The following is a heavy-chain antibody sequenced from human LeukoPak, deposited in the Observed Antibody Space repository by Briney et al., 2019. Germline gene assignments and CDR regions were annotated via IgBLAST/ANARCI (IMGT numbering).Heavy chain of an antibody. CDR3: ARALCSGGSCYYYYYGMDV. Sequence: ASVKVSCKASGYTFTGYYMHWVRQAPGQGLERMGWINPNSGGTNYAQMFQGRVTMTRDTSISTAYMELSRLRSDDTAVYYCARALCSGGSCYYYYYGMDVWGQGTTVTVSS. J-gene: IGHJ6*02. V-gene: IGHV1-2*02. CDR1: GYTFTGYY. D-gene: IGHD2-15*01. CDR2: INPNSGGT.